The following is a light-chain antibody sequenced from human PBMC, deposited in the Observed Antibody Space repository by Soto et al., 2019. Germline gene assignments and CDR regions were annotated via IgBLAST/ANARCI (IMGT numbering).Light chain of an antibody. V-gene: IGLV2-14*01. Sequence: QSALTQPASVSGTPGQSITISCTASNSDVGLYDFVSWYQHHPGRAPKLIVSEVSHRPSGISNRFSGSKSGNTASLTISGLQSEDEADYYCISYTSDDVRYVFGPGTKVTVL. CDR2: EVS. CDR3: ISYTSDDVRYV. J-gene: IGLJ1*01. CDR1: NSDVGLYDF.